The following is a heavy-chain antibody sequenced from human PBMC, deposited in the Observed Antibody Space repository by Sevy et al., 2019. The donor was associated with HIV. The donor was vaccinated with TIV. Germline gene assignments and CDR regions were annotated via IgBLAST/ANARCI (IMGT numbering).Heavy chain of an antibody. V-gene: IGHV5-51*03. CDR2: IYPGDSDT. CDR1: GYSFTSYW. Sequence: RQGESLKISCKGSGYSFTSYWIGWVRQMPGKGLEWMGIIYPGDSDTRYSPSFQGQVTISADKSISTAYLQWSSLKASDTAMYYCARLGYDSSGYYPYYFDYWGQGTLVTVSS. J-gene: IGHJ4*02. CDR3: ARLGYDSSGYYPYYFDY. D-gene: IGHD3-22*01.